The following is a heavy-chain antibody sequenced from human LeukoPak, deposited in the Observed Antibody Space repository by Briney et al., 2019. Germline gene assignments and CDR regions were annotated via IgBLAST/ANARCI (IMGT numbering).Heavy chain of an antibody. CDR2: INPNSGGT. CDR1: GGTFSSYA. Sequence: ASVKVSCKASGGTFSSYAISWVRQAPGQGLEWMGWINPNSGGTNYAQMFQGRVTLTQDTSISTAYMELSRLRSDDTAVYYCARDGLNNYVWGSYRYHDYWGQGTLVTVSS. D-gene: IGHD3-16*02. J-gene: IGHJ4*02. CDR3: ARDGLNNYVWGSYRYHDY. V-gene: IGHV1-2*02.